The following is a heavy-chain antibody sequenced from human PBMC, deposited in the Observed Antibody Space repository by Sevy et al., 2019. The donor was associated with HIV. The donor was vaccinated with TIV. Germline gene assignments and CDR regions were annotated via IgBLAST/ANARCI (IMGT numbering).Heavy chain of an antibody. J-gene: IGHJ4*02. CDR3: ARGADYYDSSGDLTL. CDR1: GYTFTSYG. Sequence: ASVKVSCKASGYTFTSYGISWVRQAPGQGLEWMGGISAYNGNTNYAQKLQGRVTMTTDTSTSTAYMELRSLRSDDTAVYYCARGADYYDSSGDLTLWGQGTLVTVSS. D-gene: IGHD3-22*01. CDR2: ISAYNGNT. V-gene: IGHV1-18*01.